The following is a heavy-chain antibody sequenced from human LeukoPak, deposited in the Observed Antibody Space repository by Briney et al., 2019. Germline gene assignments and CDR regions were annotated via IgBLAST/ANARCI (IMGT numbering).Heavy chain of an antibody. D-gene: IGHD2-21*02. V-gene: IGHV5-10-1*01. CDR2: IDPSDSYT. Sequence: GESLKISCKGSGYSFTSYWTGWVRQMPGKGLEWMGRIDPSDSYTNYNPSFQGHVTISVDTSISTAYLQWSGLKASDTAMYYCTRQSHCGGDCYFDYWGQGTLVTVSS. CDR1: GYSFTSYW. J-gene: IGHJ4*02. CDR3: TRQSHCGGDCYFDY.